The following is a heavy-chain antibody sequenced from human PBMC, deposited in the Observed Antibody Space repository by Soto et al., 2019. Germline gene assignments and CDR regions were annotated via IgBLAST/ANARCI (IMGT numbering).Heavy chain of an antibody. CDR1: GDSITSGGYY. V-gene: IGHV4-31*03. CDR2: IYGSGGSGST. D-gene: IGHD2-15*01. J-gene: IGHJ4*02. CDR3: ARKQAGYFSVIDY. Sequence: QGQLQESGPGLVKPSQTLSLTCPVTGDSITSGGYYWIWIRQHPGKGLEWLGYIYGSGGSGSTLYTPSLKSRITLSVYTSTTPFSLNLSSVTVADTAVYFCARKQAGYFSVIDYWGQGTLVTVSS.